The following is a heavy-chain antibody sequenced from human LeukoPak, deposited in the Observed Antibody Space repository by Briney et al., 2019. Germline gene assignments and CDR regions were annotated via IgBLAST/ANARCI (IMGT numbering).Heavy chain of an antibody. V-gene: IGHV5-51*01. J-gene: IGHJ4*02. D-gene: IGHD3-22*01. CDR1: GYRFTTYW. CDR2: IYPGDSDT. Sequence: GESLKISCKGSGYRFTTYWIGWVRQMPGKGLQWMGIIYPGDSDTRYSPSFQGQVTVSADKSINTAYLQWSSLKASDTAMYYCARRMYYYDSSGYEIYYFDYWGQGTLVTVSS. CDR3: ARRMYYYDSSGYEIYYFDY.